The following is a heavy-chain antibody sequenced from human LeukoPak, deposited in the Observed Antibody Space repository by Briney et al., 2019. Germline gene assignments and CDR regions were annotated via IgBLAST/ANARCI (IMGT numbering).Heavy chain of an antibody. CDR1: RGSINAYY. V-gene: IGHV4-59*01. J-gene: IGHJ6*03. Sequence: SETLSLTCTVSRGSINAYYWSWIRQAPGEGLEWIGHIHYSGTTNFNPSLNSRVTISLDTATNQFSLRLTSVTAADTAVYYCARDRGAPKYFYYMDVWGKGATVTVSS. D-gene: IGHD1-26*01. CDR2: IHYSGTT. CDR3: ARDRGAPKYFYYMDV.